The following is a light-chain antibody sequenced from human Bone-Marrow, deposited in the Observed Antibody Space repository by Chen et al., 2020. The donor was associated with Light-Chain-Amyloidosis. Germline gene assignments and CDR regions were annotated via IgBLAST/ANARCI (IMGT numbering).Light chain of an antibody. CDR3: QSYDSSLSGVV. J-gene: IGLJ3*02. CDR2: GNS. Sequence: QSVLTQPPSVSGAPGPRVTFSCTGCSSNIGAGYDVHWYRQLPGTAPKLLIYGNSNRPSGVPDRSSGSRSGTSASLAITGLQAEDEADYYCQSYDSSLSGVVFGGGTRLTVL. CDR1: SSNIGAGYD. V-gene: IGLV1-40*01.